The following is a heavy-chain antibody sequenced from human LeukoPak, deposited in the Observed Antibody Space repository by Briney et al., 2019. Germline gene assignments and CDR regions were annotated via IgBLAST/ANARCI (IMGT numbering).Heavy chain of an antibody. CDR3: AKWCSGGSCRDAFGI. D-gene: IGHD2-15*01. J-gene: IGHJ3*02. Sequence: GSLRLSCAASGFTVSSNYMSWVRQAPGKGLEWVSVIYSGGSTYYADSVKGRFTISRDNSKNTLYLQMNSLRAEDTAVYYCAKWCSGGSCRDAFGIWGQGTMVTVSS. CDR1: GFTVSSNY. V-gene: IGHV3-66*01. CDR2: IYSGGST.